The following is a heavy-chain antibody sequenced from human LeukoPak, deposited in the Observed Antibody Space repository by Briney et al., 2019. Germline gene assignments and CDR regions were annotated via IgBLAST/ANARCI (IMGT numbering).Heavy chain of an antibody. CDR1: GFTFSTYA. CDR3: VKDRCDRTTCPEV. J-gene: IGHJ4*02. D-gene: IGHD2-2*01. CDR2: ISGSGGST. Sequence: GGSLRLSCAASGFTFSTYAMTWVRQAPGEGLEWVSGISGSGGSTYYTDSVKGRFTISRDNSKNTLDLQMSSLRAEDTALYYCVKDRCDRTTCPEVWGQGTLVTVSS. V-gene: IGHV3-23*01.